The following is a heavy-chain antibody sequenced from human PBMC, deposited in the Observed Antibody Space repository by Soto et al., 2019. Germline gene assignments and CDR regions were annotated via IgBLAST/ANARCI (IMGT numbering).Heavy chain of an antibody. J-gene: IGHJ3*02. D-gene: IGHD2-8*02. Sequence: SETLSLTCTVSGGSISSGGYYWSWIRQHPGKGLDWIGYIYYSGSTYYNPSLKSRVTLSVDTSKNQFSLKLSSVTAADTAVYYCAREPLTGGNSDAFDIWGQGTMVTVSS. CDR3: AREPLTGGNSDAFDI. V-gene: IGHV4-31*03. CDR2: IYYSGST. CDR1: GGSISSGGYY.